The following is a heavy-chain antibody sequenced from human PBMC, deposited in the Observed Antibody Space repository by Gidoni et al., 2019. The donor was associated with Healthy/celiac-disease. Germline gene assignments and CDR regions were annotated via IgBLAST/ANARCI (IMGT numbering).Heavy chain of an antibody. D-gene: IGHD3-22*01. CDR3: AKVAGGDYYDSSGYYLSSAFDI. V-gene: IGHV3-23*01. J-gene: IGHJ3*02. CDR2: ISGGGWST. Sequence: EVQMLESAGGLVQTGGSMRLSCAAPGFTFRSCAMSWVRQAPGKGVARVSLISGGGWSTYYTYSVKCRFTISRDNTKNTRYPQMNGLRAEDTAVYYCAKVAGGDYYDSSGYYLSSAFDIWGQGTMVTVSS. CDR1: GFTFRSCA.